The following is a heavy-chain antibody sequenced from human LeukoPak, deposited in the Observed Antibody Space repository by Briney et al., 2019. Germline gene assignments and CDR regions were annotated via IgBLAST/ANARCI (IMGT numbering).Heavy chain of an antibody. CDR3: TTDRRIRWLGRGDY. V-gene: IGHV3-15*01. J-gene: IGHJ4*02. CDR1: GFTFSNAW. Sequence: PGGSLRLSCAASGFTFSNAWMSWVRQAPGKGLEWVGRIKSKTDGGTTDYAAPVKGRFTISRGDSKNTLYLQMNSLKTEDTAVYYCTTDRRIRWLGRGDYWGQGTLVTVSS. CDR2: IKSKTDGGTT. D-gene: IGHD6-19*01.